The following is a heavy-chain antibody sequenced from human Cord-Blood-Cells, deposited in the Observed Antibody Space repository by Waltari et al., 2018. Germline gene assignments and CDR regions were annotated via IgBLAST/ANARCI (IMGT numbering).Heavy chain of an antibody. CDR2: IYSGGST. Sequence: EVQLVESGGGLIQPGGSLRLSCAASGFTVSSNYMRWVRQAPGKGLEEVSVIYSGGSTYSADAVKGRFTISRDNSKNTLYLQMNSLRAEDTAVYYCARIWFGELPDYWGQGTLVTVSS. CDR3: ARIWFGELPDY. CDR1: GFTVSSNY. D-gene: IGHD3-10*01. J-gene: IGHJ4*02. V-gene: IGHV3-53*01.